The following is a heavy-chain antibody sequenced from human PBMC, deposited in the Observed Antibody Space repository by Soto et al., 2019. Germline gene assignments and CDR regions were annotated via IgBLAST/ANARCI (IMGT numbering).Heavy chain of an antibody. D-gene: IGHD6-13*01. CDR3: ARRGPGTYFDY. CDR1: GFTFSSYA. V-gene: IGHV3-23*01. Sequence: EVQLLDSGGGLVQPGGSLRLSCAAFGFTFSSYAMNWVRQAPGKGLEWVSVISGSGDSTYYADSVKGRFTISRDNSKNTLYLQMNSLRAEDTAVYYCARRGPGTYFDYWGQGTLVTVSS. J-gene: IGHJ4*02. CDR2: ISGSGDST.